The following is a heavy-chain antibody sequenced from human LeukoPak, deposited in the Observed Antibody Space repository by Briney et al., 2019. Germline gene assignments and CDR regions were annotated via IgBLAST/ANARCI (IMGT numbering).Heavy chain of an antibody. Sequence: PGGSLRLSCAASGFTFSSYAMSWVRQAPGKGLEWVSAISGSGGSTYYADSVKGRFTISRDNSKNTLYLQMNSLRAEDTAVYYCATRFLEWLLPPPFDYWGQGTLVTVSS. CDR1: GFTFSSYA. V-gene: IGHV3-23*01. CDR2: ISGSGGST. CDR3: ATRFLEWLLPPPFDY. J-gene: IGHJ4*02. D-gene: IGHD3-3*01.